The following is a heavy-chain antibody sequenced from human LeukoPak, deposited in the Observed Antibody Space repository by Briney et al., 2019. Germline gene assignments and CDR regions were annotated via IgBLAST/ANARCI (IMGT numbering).Heavy chain of an antibody. Sequence: PGGSLRLSCAASGFTFSSYAMSWVRQAPGKGLEWVSAISGSGGGTYYADSVKGRFTISRDNSKNTLYLQMNSLRAEDTAVYYCATSGRGQRRSDYWGQGTLVTVSS. CDR2: ISGSGGGT. J-gene: IGHJ4*02. CDR1: GFTFSSYA. V-gene: IGHV3-23*01. D-gene: IGHD1-1*01. CDR3: ATSGRGQRRSDY.